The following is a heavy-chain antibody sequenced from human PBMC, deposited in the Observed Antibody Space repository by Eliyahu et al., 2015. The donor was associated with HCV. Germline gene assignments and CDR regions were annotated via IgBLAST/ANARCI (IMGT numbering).Heavy chain of an antibody. J-gene: IGHJ4*02. CDR3: TTDPCSTSCSY. CDR2: IKSKTDGGTT. CDR1: GFTFSTAW. V-gene: IGHV3-15*01. D-gene: IGHD2-2*01. Sequence: EVQLVESGGGLVKPGGSLRLSWAAXGFTFSTAWMSWVRQAPGKGLGWVGRIKSKTDGGTTDYAAPVKGRFTISRDDSKNTLYLQMNSLKTEDTAVYYCTTDPCSTSCSYWGQGTLVTVSS.